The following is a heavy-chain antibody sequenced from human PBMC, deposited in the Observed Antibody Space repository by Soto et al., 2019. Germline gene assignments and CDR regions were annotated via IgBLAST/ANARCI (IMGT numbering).Heavy chain of an antibody. V-gene: IGHV1-69*10. D-gene: IGHD1-1*01. CDR1: GGTFSSYA. CDR3: ARDRTAGTPNYGMDV. J-gene: IGHJ6*02. CDR2: IIPILGIA. Sequence: ASVKVSCKASGGTFSSYAISWVRQAPGQGLEWMGGIIPILGIANYAQKFQGRVTITADISTSTAYMELSSLRSEDTDVYYSARDRTAGTPNYGMDVWGQGTTVTVSS.